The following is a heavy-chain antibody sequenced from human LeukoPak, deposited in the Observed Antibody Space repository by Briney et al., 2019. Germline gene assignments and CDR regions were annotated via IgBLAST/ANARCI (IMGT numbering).Heavy chain of an antibody. J-gene: IGHJ4*02. Sequence: VASVKVSCKASGYTFTGYYMHWVRQAPGQGLEWMRWINPNSGGTNYAQKFQGRVTMTRDTSISTAYMELSRLRSDDTAVYYCAREDGGYSYGYLYYFDYWGQGTLVTVSS. D-gene: IGHD5-18*01. CDR3: AREDGGYSYGYLYYFDY. CDR2: INPNSGGT. CDR1: GYTFTGYY. V-gene: IGHV1-2*02.